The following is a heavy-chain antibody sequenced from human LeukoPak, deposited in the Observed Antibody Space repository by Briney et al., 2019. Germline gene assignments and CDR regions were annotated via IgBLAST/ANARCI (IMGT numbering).Heavy chain of an antibody. CDR1: GGSISTSNYY. V-gene: IGHV4-39*07. CDR2: IFYSGTT. CDR3: ARGRGYDYVWGSYRYFDY. J-gene: IGHJ4*02. Sequence: PSETLSLTCTVSGGSISTSNYYWGWIRQPPGKGLEWIGNIFYSGTTYYSPSLKSRVTISLDTSRNQFSLKLNSVTAADTAVYYCARGRGYDYVWGSYRYFDYWGQGTLVTVSS. D-gene: IGHD3-16*02.